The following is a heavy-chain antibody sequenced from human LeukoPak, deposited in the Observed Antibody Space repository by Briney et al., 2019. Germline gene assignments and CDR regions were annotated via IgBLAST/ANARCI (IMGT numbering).Heavy chain of an antibody. CDR2: ISAYNGNT. Sequence: ASVKVSCKASGYTFTSYGISWVRQAPGQGLEWMGWISAYNGNTNYAQKLQGRVTMTTDTSTSTAYMELRSLRSDDTAVYYCARSYYDFWSGLRTGYYFDYWGQGTLVTVSS. V-gene: IGHV1-18*01. CDR3: ARSYYDFWSGLRTGYYFDY. D-gene: IGHD3-3*01. CDR1: GYTFTSYG. J-gene: IGHJ4*02.